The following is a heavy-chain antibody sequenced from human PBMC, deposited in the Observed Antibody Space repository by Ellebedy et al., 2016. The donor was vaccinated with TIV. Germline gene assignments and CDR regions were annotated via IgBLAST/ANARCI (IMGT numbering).Heavy chain of an antibody. D-gene: IGHD1-1*01. J-gene: IGHJ4*02. Sequence: SETLSLTCTVSGGSISSSSFYWGWIRQSPGKGLEWIGSIYYSGRTYYNPSLKSRITISVATSQNQFSLKLSSVTAADTAMYYCTRGGTSYSDYWGQGTLVTVSS. CDR3: TRGGTSYSDY. CDR2: IYYSGRT. CDR1: GGSISSSSFY. V-gene: IGHV4-39*07.